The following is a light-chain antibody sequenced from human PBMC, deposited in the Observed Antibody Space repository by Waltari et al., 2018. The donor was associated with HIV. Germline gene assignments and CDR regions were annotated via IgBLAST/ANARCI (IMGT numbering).Light chain of an antibody. CDR3: ATWDGSLGGAYV. CDR2: IYN. J-gene: IGLJ1*01. Sequence: QSVLTQPPSASGTPGQRVTISCSGTTSNVGSNFVSWYQQLPGTAPKVLIYIYNRRPSGVPDRFSGSKSGASASLAISGLRSEDEGDYYCATWDGSLGGAYVFGAGTKVSVL. CDR1: TSNVGSNF. V-gene: IGLV1-47*01.